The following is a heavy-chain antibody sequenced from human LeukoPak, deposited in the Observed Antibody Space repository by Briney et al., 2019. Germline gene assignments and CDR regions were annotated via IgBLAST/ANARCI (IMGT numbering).Heavy chain of an antibody. Sequence: GESLKISCRGSGYSFTTYFIGWVRQMPGKGLGWMGIIYPGDSDTRYTPSSQSDVTMSADKSITTAYLQWRSLKASETAMYYCARRQGCSSTSCPPDYWGQGTLVTVS. D-gene: IGHD2-2*01. V-gene: IGHV5-51*01. CDR1: GYSFTTYF. CDR3: ARRQGCSSTSCPPDY. J-gene: IGHJ4*02. CDR2: IYPGDSDT.